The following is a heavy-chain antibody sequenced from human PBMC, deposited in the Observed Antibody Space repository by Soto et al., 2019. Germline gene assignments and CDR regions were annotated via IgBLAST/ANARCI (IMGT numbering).Heavy chain of an antibody. J-gene: IGHJ4*02. Sequence: GASVKVSCKASGGTFSSYAISWVRQAPGQGLEWMGGIIPIFGTANYAQKFQGRVTITADESTSTAYMELSSLRSEDTAVYYCARAPRTYYYDSSGYYSLAYWGQGTLVTVSS. CDR3: ARAPRTYYYDSSGYYSLAY. V-gene: IGHV1-69*13. CDR1: GGTFSSYA. D-gene: IGHD3-22*01. CDR2: IIPIFGTA.